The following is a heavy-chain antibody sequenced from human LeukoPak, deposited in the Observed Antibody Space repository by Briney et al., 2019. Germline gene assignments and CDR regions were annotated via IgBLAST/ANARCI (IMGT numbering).Heavy chain of an antibody. J-gene: IGHJ4*02. CDR1: GFTCSDHY. CDR3: ARWDSGSCSD. D-gene: IGHD1-26*01. V-gene: IGHV3-72*01. Sequence: PGGSLRLSCAASGFTCSDHYMDWVRQAPGKGLEWVGRTKNKANSYTTEYAASVKGRFTISRDESKNSLYLQMNSLKTEDTAVYYCARWDSGSCSDWGQGTLVTVSS. CDR2: TKNKANSYTT.